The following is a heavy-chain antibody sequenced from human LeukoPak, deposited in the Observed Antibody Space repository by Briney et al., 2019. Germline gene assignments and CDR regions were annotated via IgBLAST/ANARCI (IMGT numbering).Heavy chain of an antibody. Sequence: SVKVSCKASGYTFTSYYMHWVRQAPGQGLEWMGIINPSGGSTSYAQKFQGRVTMTRDMSTSTVYMELSSLRSEDTAVYYCARDYCSGGSCYIDAFDIWGQGTMVTVSS. CDR3: ARDYCSGGSCYIDAFDI. J-gene: IGHJ3*02. CDR1: GYTFTSYY. V-gene: IGHV1-46*01. CDR2: INPSGGST. D-gene: IGHD2-15*01.